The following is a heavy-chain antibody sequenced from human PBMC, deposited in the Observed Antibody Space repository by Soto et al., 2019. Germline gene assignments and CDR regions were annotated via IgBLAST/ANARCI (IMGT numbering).Heavy chain of an antibody. CDR1: GFTFSSYA. CDR3: ASNLGYSSGPLVY. V-gene: IGHV3-30-3*01. CDR2: ISYDGSNK. Sequence: GGSLRLSCAASGFTFSSYAMHWVRQAPGKGLEWVAVISYDGSNKYYADSVKGRFTISRDNSKNTLYLQMNSLRAEDTAVYYCASNLGYSSGPLVYWGQGTLVTVSS. J-gene: IGHJ4*02. D-gene: IGHD6-19*01.